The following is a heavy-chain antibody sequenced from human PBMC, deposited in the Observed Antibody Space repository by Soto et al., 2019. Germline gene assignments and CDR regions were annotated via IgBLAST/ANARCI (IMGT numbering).Heavy chain of an antibody. CDR2: INHSGST. D-gene: IGHD4-4*01. CDR3: ARATVTWEAYYYYYYMDV. CDR1: GGSFSGYY. J-gene: IGHJ6*03. V-gene: IGHV4-34*01. Sequence: TSETLSLTCAVYGGSFSGYYWSWIRQPPGKGLEWIGEINHSGSTNYNPSLKSRVTISVDTSKNQFSLKLSSVTAADTAVYYCARATVTWEAYYYYYYMDVWGKGTTVTVSS.